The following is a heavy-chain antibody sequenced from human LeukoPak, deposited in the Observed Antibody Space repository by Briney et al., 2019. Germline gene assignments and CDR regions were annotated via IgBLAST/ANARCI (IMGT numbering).Heavy chain of an antibody. D-gene: IGHD2-2*02. CDR3: ARNLGYCSSTSCYTTEFADY. V-gene: IGHV1-18*01. CDR1: GYTFTSYG. CDR2: ISAYNGNT. Sequence: ASVKVSCKASGYTFTSYGISWVRQAPGQGLEWMGWISAYNGNTNYAQKLQGRVTMTTDTSTSTAYMELRSLRSDDTAVYYCARNLGYCSSTSCYTTEFADYWGQGTLATVSS. J-gene: IGHJ4*02.